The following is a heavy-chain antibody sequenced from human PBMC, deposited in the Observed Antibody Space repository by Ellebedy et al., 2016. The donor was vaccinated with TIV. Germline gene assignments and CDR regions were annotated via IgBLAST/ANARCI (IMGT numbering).Heavy chain of an antibody. CDR3: ARGWFGSGMGV. CDR1: GDSVSTDIG. CDR2: TYYRSKWNN. J-gene: IGHJ6*02. D-gene: IGHD3-16*01. Sequence: SQTLSLTCVISGDSVSTDIGWNWIGQSPSRGLEWLGRTYYRSKWNNDYAVSLKSRITINPDTSKNLFSLQLNSVTPDDTAVYYCARGWFGSGMGVWGQGTTVTVSS. V-gene: IGHV6-1*01.